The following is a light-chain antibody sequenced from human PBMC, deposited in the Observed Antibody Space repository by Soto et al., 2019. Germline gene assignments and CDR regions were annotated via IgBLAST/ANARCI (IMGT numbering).Light chain of an antibody. Sequence: DIVMTQSPDSLAVSLGERATINCKSSQSVLYSSNNKNYLAWYQQKRGQPPKLLIYWASTRESGVPDRFSGSGSVTDFTLTISSLQAEDVAVYYCQQYYSAPPYTFGQGTKVEIK. CDR2: WAS. CDR1: QSVLYSSNNKNY. J-gene: IGKJ2*01. CDR3: QQYYSAPPYT. V-gene: IGKV4-1*01.